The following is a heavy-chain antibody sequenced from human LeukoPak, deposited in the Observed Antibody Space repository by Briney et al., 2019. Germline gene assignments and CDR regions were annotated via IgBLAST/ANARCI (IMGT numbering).Heavy chain of an antibody. D-gene: IGHD6-6*01. Sequence: ASVKVPCKASGYTFTSYGISWVRQAPGQGLEWMGWISAYNGNTNYAQKLQGRVTMTTDTSTSTAYMELRSLRSDDTAVYYCARSIAALYYYYYYMDVWGKGTTVTVSS. CDR1: GYTFTSYG. J-gene: IGHJ6*03. CDR2: ISAYNGNT. V-gene: IGHV1-18*01. CDR3: ARSIAALYYYYYYMDV.